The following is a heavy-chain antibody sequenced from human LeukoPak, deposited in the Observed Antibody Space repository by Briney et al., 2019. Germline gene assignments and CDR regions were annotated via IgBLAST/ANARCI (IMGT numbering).Heavy chain of an antibody. Sequence: GKSLRLSCAASGFTFSNYAMHWVRQAPGKGLEWVAFISYDGSKKYYADSVKGRFTISRDNSKNTLYLQMNSLRAEDTAVYYCSSVRGYWGQGTLVTVSS. V-gene: IGHV3-30-3*01. D-gene: IGHD3-10*01. CDR1: GFTFSNYA. CDR2: ISYDGSKK. CDR3: SSVRGY. J-gene: IGHJ4*02.